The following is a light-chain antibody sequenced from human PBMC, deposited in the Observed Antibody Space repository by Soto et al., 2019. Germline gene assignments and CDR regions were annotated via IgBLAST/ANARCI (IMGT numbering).Light chain of an antibody. CDR3: QQYGGSSWT. J-gene: IGKJ1*01. CDR1: QSVSSSY. Sequence: EIVFTQSPGPLSLSPGERATLSCRASQSVSSSYLAWYQQKPGQAPRLLIYGTSSRATAIPDRFSGSGSGTDFTLTISRLEPEDFAVYYCQQYGGSSWTFGQGTK. CDR2: GTS. V-gene: IGKV3-20*01.